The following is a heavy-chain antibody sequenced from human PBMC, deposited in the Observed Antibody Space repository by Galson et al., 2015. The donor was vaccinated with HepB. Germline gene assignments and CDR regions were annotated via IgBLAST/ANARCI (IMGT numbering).Heavy chain of an antibody. CDR2: IYSGGST. Sequence: SLRLSCAASGLTVSSNYMSWVRQAPGKGLEWVSVIYSGGSTYYADSVKGRFTISRDNSKNTLYLQMNSLRAEDTAVYYCARDLGLYEDTAMHYYYYGMDVWGQGTTVTVSS. V-gene: IGHV3-66*01. CDR3: ARDLGLYEDTAMHYYYYGMDV. CDR1: GLTVSSNY. D-gene: IGHD5-18*01. J-gene: IGHJ6*02.